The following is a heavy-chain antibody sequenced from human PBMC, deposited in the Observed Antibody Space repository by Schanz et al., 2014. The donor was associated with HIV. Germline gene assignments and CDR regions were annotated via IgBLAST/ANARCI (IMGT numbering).Heavy chain of an antibody. J-gene: IGHJ3*02. Sequence: QVPLVQSGSEVKKPGSSVKVSCKASGGSFNSYAINWVRQAPGQGLEWMGGTIPIFGTANYAQKFQGRVTITADESTSTAYMGLSSLTSEDTAVYYCARDLSLLSSTPTLAFDIWGQGTMVTVSS. CDR1: GGSFNSYA. CDR2: TIPIFGTA. CDR3: ARDLSLLSSTPTLAFDI. V-gene: IGHV1-69*01. D-gene: IGHD2-2*01.